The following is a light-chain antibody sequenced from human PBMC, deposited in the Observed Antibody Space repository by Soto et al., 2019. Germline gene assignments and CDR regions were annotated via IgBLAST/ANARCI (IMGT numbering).Light chain of an antibody. CDR3: QQSYSTRWT. J-gene: IGKJ1*01. CDR1: QSISSY. Sequence: DIQMKQSPSSLSASVGDRVTITCRASQSISSYLNWYQQKPGKAPKLLIYAASSLQSGVPSRFSGSGSGTDFTLTISSLQPEDFATYYCQQSYSTRWTFGQGTKVDIK. V-gene: IGKV1-39*01. CDR2: AAS.